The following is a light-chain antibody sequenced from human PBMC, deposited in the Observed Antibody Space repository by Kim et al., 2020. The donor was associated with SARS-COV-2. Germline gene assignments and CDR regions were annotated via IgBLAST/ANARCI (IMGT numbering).Light chain of an antibody. CDR3: QQYGSSPYT. Sequence: LSPGARATLSCRASQSVSSNYLAWYQQKPGQAPRLLIYGASSRATGIPDRFSGGGSGTDFTLTISRLEPEYFAVYYCQQYGSSPYTFGQGTKLEI. CDR1: QSVSSNY. CDR2: GAS. J-gene: IGKJ2*01. V-gene: IGKV3-20*01.